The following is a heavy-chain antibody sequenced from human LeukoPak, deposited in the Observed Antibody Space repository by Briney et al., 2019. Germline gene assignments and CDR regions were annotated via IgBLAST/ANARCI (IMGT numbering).Heavy chain of an antibody. D-gene: IGHD2-2*01. CDR1: GYTFSSNG. Sequence: ASVKVSCKASGYTFSSNGISWVRQAPGQGLEWMGWVGAYNGNTNYAQKFQGRVTMTTDTSTSTAYMELRSLSSDDTAVYYCGKDHQYDFDYWGQGTLVTVSS. CDR3: GKDHQYDFDY. CDR2: VGAYNGNT. V-gene: IGHV1-18*01. J-gene: IGHJ4*02.